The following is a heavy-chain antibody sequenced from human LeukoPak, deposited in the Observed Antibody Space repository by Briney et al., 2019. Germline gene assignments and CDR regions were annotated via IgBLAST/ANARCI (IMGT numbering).Heavy chain of an antibody. J-gene: IGHJ4*02. V-gene: IGHV4-59*01. CDR2: IYYSGST. Sequence: SETLFLTCTVSGGSISSYYWSWIRQPPGKGLEWIGYIYYSGSTNYNPSLKSRVTISVDTSKNQFSLKLSSVTAADTAVYYCARGALFDYWGQGTLVTVSS. CDR1: GGSISSYY. CDR3: ARGALFDY.